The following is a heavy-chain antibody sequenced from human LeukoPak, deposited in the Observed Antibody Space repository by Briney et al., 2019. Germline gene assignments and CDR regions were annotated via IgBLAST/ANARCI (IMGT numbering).Heavy chain of an antibody. Sequence: ASVKVSCKASGYTFTSYYMHWVRQAPGQGLEWMGGIIPIFGTTTYAQRFQGRVTITADDSTSTMELSSLTSEDTAVYFCARDRDYYQSTGYYFGGGDSWGQGTLVTVSS. V-gene: IGHV1-69*13. CDR2: IIPIFGTT. CDR3: ARDRDYYQSTGYYFGGGDS. CDR1: GYTFTSYY. D-gene: IGHD3-22*01. J-gene: IGHJ4*02.